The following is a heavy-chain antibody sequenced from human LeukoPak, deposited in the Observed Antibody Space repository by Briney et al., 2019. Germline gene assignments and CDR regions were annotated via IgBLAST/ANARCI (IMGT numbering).Heavy chain of an antibody. J-gene: IGHJ4*02. CDR2: ISGAGSGT. CDR3: AKGTERYREVSSFDS. Sequence: TGGSLRLSCAASGFTFSTYTMNWVRQAPGKGLEWVSAISGAGSGTYYADFVKGRFSISRDNSKNTLYLQMNSLRPEDTAAYYCAKGTERYREVSSFDSWGQGTLVTVSS. D-gene: IGHD3-10*01. CDR1: GFTFSTYT. V-gene: IGHV3-23*01.